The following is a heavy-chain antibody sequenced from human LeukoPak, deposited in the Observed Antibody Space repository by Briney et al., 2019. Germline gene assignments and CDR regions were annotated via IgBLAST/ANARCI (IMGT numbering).Heavy chain of an antibody. CDR1: GGSISSSSYY. D-gene: IGHD5-12*01. V-gene: IGHV4-39*07. Sequence: PSETLSLTCTVSGGSISSSSYYWGWIRQPPGKGLEWIGSIYYSGSTYYNPSLKSRVTISVDTSKNQFSLKLSSVTAADTAVYYCASWLEGLYYYGMDVWGQGTTVTVSS. CDR2: IYYSGST. CDR3: ASWLEGLYYYGMDV. J-gene: IGHJ6*02.